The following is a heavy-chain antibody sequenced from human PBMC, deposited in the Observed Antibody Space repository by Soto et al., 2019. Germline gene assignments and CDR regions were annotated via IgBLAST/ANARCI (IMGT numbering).Heavy chain of an antibody. CDR1: GYTFTSYG. CDR3: ATSRTGTIPSDY. J-gene: IGHJ4*02. D-gene: IGHD1-7*01. V-gene: IGHV1-18*01. Sequence: GASVKVSCKASGYTFTSYGISWVRQAPGQGLEWMGWISAYNGNTNYAQKLQGRVTTTTDTSTSTAYMELRSLRSDDTAVYYCATSRTGTIPSDYWGQGTLVTVSS. CDR2: ISAYNGNT.